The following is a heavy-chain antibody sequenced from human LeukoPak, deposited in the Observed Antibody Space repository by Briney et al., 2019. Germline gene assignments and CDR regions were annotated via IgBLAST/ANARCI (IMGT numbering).Heavy chain of an antibody. CDR1: GGSIRSYY. CDR3: ARDNVVATAIPFDY. V-gene: IGHV4-4*07. Sequence: SETLSLTCTVSGGSIRSYYWSWIRQPAGKGLEWIGRIYTSGSTNYNPSLKSRVTMSVDTSKNQFSLKLSSVTAADTAVYYCARDNVVATAIPFDYWGQGTLVTVSS. D-gene: IGHD2-21*02. J-gene: IGHJ4*02. CDR2: IYTSGST.